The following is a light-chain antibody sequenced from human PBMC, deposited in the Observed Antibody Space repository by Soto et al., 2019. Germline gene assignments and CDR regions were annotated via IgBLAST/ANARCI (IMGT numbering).Light chain of an antibody. Sequence: IQMTQSPSSLSASVGDRVTITCRASQTISTYLHWYQQKAGEAPKLLIYAASNLQGGVTSRFGGSGSGADFTLTINSLQPEDFATYYCQQGYSTPWTFGQGTRVEIK. CDR2: AAS. CDR3: QQGYSTPWT. V-gene: IGKV1-39*01. J-gene: IGKJ1*01. CDR1: QTISTY.